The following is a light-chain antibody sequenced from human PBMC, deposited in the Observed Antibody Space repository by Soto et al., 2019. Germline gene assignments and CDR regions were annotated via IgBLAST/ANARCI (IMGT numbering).Light chain of an antibody. CDR1: SSNIGNNY. CDR3: GSWDSSLSAGV. V-gene: IGLV1-51*01. J-gene: IGLJ2*01. Sequence: QSVLTQPPSVSAAPGQTVTISCSGSSSNIGNNYVSWYQQLPGTAPKLLIYDSNRRPSGIPDRFSGSKSGTSATLDITGLQTGDEADYYCGSWDSSLSAGVFGGGTKLTVL. CDR2: DSN.